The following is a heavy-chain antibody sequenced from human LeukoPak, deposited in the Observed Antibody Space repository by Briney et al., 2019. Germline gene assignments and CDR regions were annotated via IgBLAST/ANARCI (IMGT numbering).Heavy chain of an antibody. J-gene: IGHJ4*02. D-gene: IGHD5-18*01. Sequence: ASVKVSCKASGYTFTSYGLSWVRQAPGQGLEWMGWISAYNGNTNSAQKVQGRVTLTTDTSTSTAYMELRSLRSDDTAVYYCARQVDTSMALPDYWGQGTLVTVSS. V-gene: IGHV1-18*01. CDR2: ISAYNGNT. CDR3: ARQVDTSMALPDY. CDR1: GYTFTSYG.